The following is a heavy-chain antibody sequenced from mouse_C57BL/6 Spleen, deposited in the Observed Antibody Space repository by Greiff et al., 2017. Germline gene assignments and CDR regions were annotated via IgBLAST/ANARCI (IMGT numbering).Heavy chain of an antibody. V-gene: IGHV8-8*01. J-gene: IGHJ2*01. CDR3: ARIASTGYYFDY. D-gene: IGHD2-2*01. Sequence: QVTLKASGPGILQPSQTLSLTCSFSGFSLSTFGMGVGWIRQPPGKGLEWLAHTWWDDDKYYNPALKSRLTISKATSKNPVFLKIANVDTADTATYYCARIASTGYYFDYWGQGTTLTVSS. CDR1: GFSLSTFGMG. CDR2: TWWDDDK.